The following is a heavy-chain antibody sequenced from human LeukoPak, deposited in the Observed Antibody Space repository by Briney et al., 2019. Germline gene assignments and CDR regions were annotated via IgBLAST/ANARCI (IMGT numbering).Heavy chain of an antibody. CDR1: GFVFSDYW. CDR3: ARGTDLDASGYVDY. D-gene: IGHD3-22*01. J-gene: IGHJ4*02. Sequence: LGGSLRLSCAASGFVFSDYWMTWVRQTPRKGLEWVANVKQDGSEKDYVDSVKGRFTISRDNAKNSLYLQMNSLRAEDTGVYYCARGTDLDASGYVDYWGQGTLVTVSS. CDR2: VKQDGSEK. V-gene: IGHV3-7*03.